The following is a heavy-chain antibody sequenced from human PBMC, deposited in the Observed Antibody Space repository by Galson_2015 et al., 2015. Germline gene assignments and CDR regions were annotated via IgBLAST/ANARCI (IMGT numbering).Heavy chain of an antibody. Sequence: TLSLTCTVSGGSISSGSYYWSWIRQPAGKGLEWIGRIYSSGSTDYNPSLKSRVTISGDTSKNQFPLKLSSVTAADTAVYYCARDMYYDSRGNYHDAFDIWGQGTMVTVSS. D-gene: IGHD3-22*01. CDR3: ARDMYYDSRGNYHDAFDI. CDR1: GGSISSGSYY. V-gene: IGHV4-61*02. CDR2: IYSSGST. J-gene: IGHJ3*02.